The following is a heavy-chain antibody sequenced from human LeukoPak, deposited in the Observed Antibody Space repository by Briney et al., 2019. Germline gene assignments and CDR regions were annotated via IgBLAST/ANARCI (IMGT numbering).Heavy chain of an antibody. CDR2: IYYSGST. V-gene: IGHV4-59*01. D-gene: IGHD5-18*01. CDR3: ARGWNVDTAMVRFDP. Sequence: SETLSLTCTVSGGSISSYYWSWIRQPPGKGLEWIGYIYYSGSTYYNPSLKSRVTISVDTSKNQFSLKLSSVTAADTAVYYCARGWNVDTAMVRFDPWGQGTLVTVSS. CDR1: GGSISSYY. J-gene: IGHJ5*02.